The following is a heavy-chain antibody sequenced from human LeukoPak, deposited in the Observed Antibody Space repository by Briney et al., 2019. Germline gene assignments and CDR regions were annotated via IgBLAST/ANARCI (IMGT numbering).Heavy chain of an antibody. J-gene: IGHJ6*03. CDR1: GYTFTSYY. Sequence: ASVKVSCKASGYTFTSYYMHWVRQAPGQGLEWMGIINPSGGSTSYAQKFQGRVTMTRDTSTSTVYMELSSLRSDDTAVYYCARMGIVGANPVYYYYYYMDVWGKGTTVTVSS. D-gene: IGHD1-26*01. V-gene: IGHV1-46*01. CDR3: ARMGIVGANPVYYYYYYMDV. CDR2: INPSGGST.